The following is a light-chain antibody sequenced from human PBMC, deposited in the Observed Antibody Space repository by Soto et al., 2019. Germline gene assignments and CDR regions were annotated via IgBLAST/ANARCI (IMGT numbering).Light chain of an antibody. CDR1: SSDLGGYNY. J-gene: IGLJ2*01. V-gene: IGLV2-14*01. Sequence: QSVLTQPASVSGSPGQSITISCTGTSSDLGGYNYVSWYQQHPGKAPKLMIYDVSNRPSGVSNRFSGSKSGNTASLTISGLQAEDEADYYCSLYISSSTLVVFGGGTKLTVL. CDR3: SLYISSSTLVV. CDR2: DVS.